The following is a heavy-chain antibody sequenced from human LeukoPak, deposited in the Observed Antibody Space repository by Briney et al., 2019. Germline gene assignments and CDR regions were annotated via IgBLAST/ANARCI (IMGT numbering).Heavy chain of an antibody. CDR2: INPIFGTA. CDR1: GGTFSSYA. V-gene: IGHV1-69*05. J-gene: IGHJ3*02. D-gene: IGHD3-22*01. Sequence: SVKVSCKASGGTFSSYAISWVRQAPGQGLEWMGGINPIFGTANYAQKFQGRVTITTDESTSTAYMELSSLRSEDTAVYYCALYYDSTQDAFDIWGQGTMVTVSS. CDR3: ALYYDSTQDAFDI.